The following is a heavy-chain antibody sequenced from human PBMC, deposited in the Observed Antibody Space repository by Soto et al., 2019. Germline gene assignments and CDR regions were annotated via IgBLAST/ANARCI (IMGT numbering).Heavy chain of an antibody. CDR1: GGSISSTYW. J-gene: IGHJ4*02. D-gene: IGHD6-19*01. Sequence: QVQLKESGPGLVKPSGTLSLTCAVSGGSISSTYWWHWVRQSPGKGLGWIGEISQRGSNNYNPSFKSRVTMSVDRSKNHFSLNLRSVAAADTAVYFCARSPDYTTAWYYFDSWGQGTLVTVSS. CDR3: ARSPDYTTAWYYFDS. CDR2: ISQRGSN. V-gene: IGHV4-4*02.